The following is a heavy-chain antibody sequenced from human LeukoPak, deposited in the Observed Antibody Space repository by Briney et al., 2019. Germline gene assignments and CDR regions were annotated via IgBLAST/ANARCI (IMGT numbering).Heavy chain of an antibody. CDR3: AKGTGHWTFDY. D-gene: IGHD1-1*01. CDR2: ISGSGGST. V-gene: IGHV3-23*01. J-gene: IGHJ4*02. CDR1: GFTFSSYG. Sequence: GGSLRLSCAASGFTFSSYGMSWVRQAPGKGLEWVSAISGSGGSTYYADSVKGRFTISRDNSKNSLYLQMNSLRTEDTALYYCAKGTGHWTFDYWGQGTLVTVSS.